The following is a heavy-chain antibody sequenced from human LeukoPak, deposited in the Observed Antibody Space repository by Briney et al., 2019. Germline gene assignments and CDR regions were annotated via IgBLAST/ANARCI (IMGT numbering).Heavy chain of an antibody. CDR2: IRIDSGNT. J-gene: IGHJ4*02. D-gene: IGHD5-24*01. CDR3: ARDYKYAFDN. Sequence: HPGGSLRLSCAASGFTFSDYSMNWVRQAPGKGLEWISYIRIDSGNTNYADSVKGRSTISGDKAKNSLYLQMNSLRVEDTAVYYCARDYKYAFDNWGQGTLVTVSS. CDR1: GFTFSDYS. V-gene: IGHV3-48*01.